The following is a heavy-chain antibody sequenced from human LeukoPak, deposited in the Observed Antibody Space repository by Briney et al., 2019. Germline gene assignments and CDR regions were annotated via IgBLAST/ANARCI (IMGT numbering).Heavy chain of an antibody. D-gene: IGHD6-19*01. Sequence: GGSLRLSCAASGFGLDGYTMHWVRQFPGKGLEWVSLINWNGDETYYSDSVKGRFTISRDNSKNSLYLQMNSLRAEDTAVYYCAKLVEGQWLADYWGQGTLVTVSS. CDR1: GFGLDGYT. V-gene: IGHV3-43*01. J-gene: IGHJ4*02. CDR2: INWNGDET. CDR3: AKLVEGQWLADY.